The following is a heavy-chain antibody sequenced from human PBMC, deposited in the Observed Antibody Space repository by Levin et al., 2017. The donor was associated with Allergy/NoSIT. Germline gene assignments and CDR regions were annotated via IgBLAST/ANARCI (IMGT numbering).Heavy chain of an antibody. Sequence: AGGSLRLSCAASGFTFSSYWMSWVRQAPGKGLEWVANTKNDGTEKYYVDSVRGRFTLSRDNAKNSVYLHMTSLRVDDTAVYYCARNWRSAFDIWGQGTMVTVSS. V-gene: IGHV3-7*04. CDR3: ARNWRSAFDI. CDR1: GFTFSSYW. J-gene: IGHJ3*02. D-gene: IGHD2-8*02. CDR2: TKNDGTEK.